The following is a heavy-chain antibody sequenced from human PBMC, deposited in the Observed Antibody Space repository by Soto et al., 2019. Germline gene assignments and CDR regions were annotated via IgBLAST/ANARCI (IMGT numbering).Heavy chain of an antibody. CDR2: INPGNGKT. J-gene: IGHJ3*02. CDR1: GYDFSRHG. Sequence: ASVKVSCKTSGYDFSRHGIQWVRQAPGQSLEWMGWINPGNGKTKYSQKFQGRVTFTRDTSASTVYMELSGLTSEDTAVFYCVRDKPEHYDRSGSSHVGDVFDIWGQGTMVTVSS. D-gene: IGHD3-22*01. V-gene: IGHV1-3*01. CDR3: VRDKPEHYDRSGSSHVGDVFDI.